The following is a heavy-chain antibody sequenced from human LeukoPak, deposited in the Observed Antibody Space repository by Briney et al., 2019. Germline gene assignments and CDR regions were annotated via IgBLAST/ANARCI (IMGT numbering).Heavy chain of an antibody. V-gene: IGHV3-7*03. D-gene: IGHD3-9*01. CDR3: ASGRNILTGYYTADY. Sequence: SGGSLRLSCAASGFTFNSYWMSWVRQAPGKGLEWVANIKQDGSEKYYVDSVKGRFTISRDNAKNSLYLQMNSLRAEDTAVYYCASGRNILTGYYTADYWGQGTLVTVSS. CDR1: GFTFNSYW. CDR2: IKQDGSEK. J-gene: IGHJ4*02.